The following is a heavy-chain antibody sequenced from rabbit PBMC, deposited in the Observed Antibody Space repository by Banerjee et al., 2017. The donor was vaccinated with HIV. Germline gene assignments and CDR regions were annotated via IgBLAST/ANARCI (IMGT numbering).Heavy chain of an antibody. Sequence: QSLEESGGDLVKPGASLTLTCTASGFSFSSDYYMCWVRQTPGKGLEWIASIYVGSSVSTHYASWAKGRFAISKTSSTTVTLQMTSLTAADTATYFCARDSNSGYIYFNLWGQGTLVTVS. D-gene: IGHD1-1*01. CDR2: IYVGSSVST. CDR1: GFSFSSDYY. CDR3: ARDSNSGYIYFNL. J-gene: IGHJ4*01. V-gene: IGHV1S40*01.